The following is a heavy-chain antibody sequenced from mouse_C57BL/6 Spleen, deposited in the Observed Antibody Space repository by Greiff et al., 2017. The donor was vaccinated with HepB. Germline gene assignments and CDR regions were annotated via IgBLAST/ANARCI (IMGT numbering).Heavy chain of an antibody. V-gene: IGHV1-69*01. D-gene: IGHD1-1*01. Sequence: QVQLQQPGAELVMPGASVKLSCKASGYTFTSYWMHWVKQRPGQGLEWIGEIDPSDSHTNYNQKFKGKSTLTVDKSSSTAYMQLSSLTSEDSAVYYCARRGLYYGSSSWYFDVWGTGTTVTVSS. CDR3: ARRGLYYGSSSWYFDV. CDR2: IDPSDSHT. J-gene: IGHJ1*03. CDR1: GYTFTSYW.